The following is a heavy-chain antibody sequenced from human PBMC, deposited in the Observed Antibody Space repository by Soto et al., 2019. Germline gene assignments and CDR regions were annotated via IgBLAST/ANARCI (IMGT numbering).Heavy chain of an antibody. CDR1: GFTFSSYG. CDR2: IWYDGSNK. Sequence: GGSLRLSCAASGFTFSSYGMHWVRQAPGKGLEWVAVIWYDGSNKYYADSVKGRFTISRDNSKNTLYLQMNSLRAEDTAVYYCARDSLPRYSSHVVDFDYWGQGTLVTVSS. V-gene: IGHV3-33*01. D-gene: IGHD6-13*01. CDR3: ARDSLPRYSSHVVDFDY. J-gene: IGHJ4*02.